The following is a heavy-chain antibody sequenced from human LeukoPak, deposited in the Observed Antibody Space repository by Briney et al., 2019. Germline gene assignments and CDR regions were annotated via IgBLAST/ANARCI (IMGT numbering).Heavy chain of an antibody. CDR3: ARDIFAVAGTFDY. CDR1: GGSVSSGSYY. D-gene: IGHD6-19*01. CDR2: IYYSGST. J-gene: IGHJ4*02. V-gene: IGHV4-61*01. Sequence: SETLSLTCTVSGGSVSSGSYYWSWIRQPPGKGLEWIGYIYYSGSTNYNPSRKSRVTISVDTSKNQFSLKLSSVTAADTAVYYCARDIFAVAGTFDYWGQGTLVTVSS.